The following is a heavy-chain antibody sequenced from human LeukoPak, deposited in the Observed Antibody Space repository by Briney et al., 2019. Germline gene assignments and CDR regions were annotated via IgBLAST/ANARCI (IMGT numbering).Heavy chain of an antibody. J-gene: IGHJ4*02. CDR1: GGSIKNYY. CDR3: ARGGAAVY. D-gene: IGHD6-13*01. V-gene: IGHV4-59*01. CDR2: IYYTGST. Sequence: SETLSLTCIVSGGSIKNYYWSWIRQPPGKGLEYIGYIYYTGSTNYNPSLKSRVTISVDTSKNQFSLKLSSVTAADTAVYYCARGGAAVYWGQGALVTVSS.